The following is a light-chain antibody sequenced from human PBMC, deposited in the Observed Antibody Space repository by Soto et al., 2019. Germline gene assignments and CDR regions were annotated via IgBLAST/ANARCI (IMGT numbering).Light chain of an antibody. CDR2: GAS. J-gene: IGKJ1*01. CDR1: QSVSSNY. CDR3: QQYDSSPWT. Sequence: EIVLTQSPGTLSLSPGERATLSCRASQSVSSNYLAWYQQKPGQDPRLLIYGASSRATGIPDRFSGSGSGTDVTLTIRRLEPEDFAVYYCQQYDSSPWTFGQGTKVEIK. V-gene: IGKV3-20*01.